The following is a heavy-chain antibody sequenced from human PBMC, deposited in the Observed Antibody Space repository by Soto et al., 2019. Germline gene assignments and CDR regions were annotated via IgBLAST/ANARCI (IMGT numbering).Heavy chain of an antibody. CDR1: GFTFSSYY. J-gene: IGHJ6*02. D-gene: IGHD1-7*01. V-gene: IGHV3-48*03. CDR2: ISSSGSTI. Sequence: XGSLRVSCAASGFTFSSYYMNWVRQAPGKGLEWVSYISSSGSTIYYADSVKGRFTISRDNAKNSLYLQMNSLRAEDTAVYYCAREFSPWNYYYYYYGMDVWGQGTTVTVSS. CDR3: AREFSPWNYYYYYYGMDV.